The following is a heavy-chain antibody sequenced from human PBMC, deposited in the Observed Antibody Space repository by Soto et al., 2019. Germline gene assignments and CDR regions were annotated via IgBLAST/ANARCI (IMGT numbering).Heavy chain of an antibody. Sequence: SVKVSCKSSGGTFRSYAISWVRQAPGQGLEWMVGIIPIFGTANYAQKLQGRVTMTTDTSTSTAYMELRSLRSDETAVYYWARDTMVGLFDYWGEGTLVTVSS. J-gene: IGHJ4*02. CDR1: GGTFRSYA. V-gene: IGHV1-69*05. CDR3: ARDTMVGLFDY. CDR2: IIPIFGTA. D-gene: IGHD3-10*02.